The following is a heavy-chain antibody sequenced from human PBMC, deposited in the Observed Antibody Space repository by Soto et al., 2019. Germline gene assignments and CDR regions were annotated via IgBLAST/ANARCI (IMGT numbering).Heavy chain of an antibody. CDR2: VIPIFGTA. D-gene: IGHD4-17*01. J-gene: IGHJ6*02. CDR3: ARGSYGDYYYGMDV. V-gene: IGHV1-69*13. Sequence: SVKVSCKASGGTFSSYAISWVRQAPGQGLEWMGGVIPIFGTANYAQKFQGRVTITADESTSTAYMELSSLRSEDTAVYYCARGSYGDYYYGMDVWGQGTTVTVSS. CDR1: GGTFSSYA.